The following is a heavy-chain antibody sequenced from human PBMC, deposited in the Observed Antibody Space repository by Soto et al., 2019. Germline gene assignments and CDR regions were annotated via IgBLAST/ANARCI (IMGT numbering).Heavy chain of an antibody. D-gene: IGHD6-6*01. CDR2: TYYRSIWQT. CDR3: ARLVGNSWLDH. V-gene: IGHV6-1*01. Sequence: QVQLQQSGPGLVKPSQTLSLTCAISGDSVSSNDAVWNWIRQSPSGGLEWLGRTYYRSIWQTEYAVSVKGRXTXNXXASKNQFSLQLNSVTPEDTAMYYCARLVGNSWLDHWGQGTLVTVSA. J-gene: IGHJ5*02. CDR1: GDSVSSNDAV.